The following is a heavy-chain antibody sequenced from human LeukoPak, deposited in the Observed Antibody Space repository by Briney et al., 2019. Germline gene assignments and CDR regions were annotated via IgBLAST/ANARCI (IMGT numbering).Heavy chain of an antibody. CDR2: INPNSGGT. Sequence: ASVKVSCTASGYTFTGYYMHWVRQAPGQGLEWMGRINPNSGGTNYAQKFQGRVTMTRDTSISTAYMELSRLRSDDTAVYYCAREREVSGAFDIWGQGTMVTVSS. J-gene: IGHJ3*02. V-gene: IGHV1-2*06. CDR1: GYTFTGYY. D-gene: IGHD1-14*01. CDR3: AREREVSGAFDI.